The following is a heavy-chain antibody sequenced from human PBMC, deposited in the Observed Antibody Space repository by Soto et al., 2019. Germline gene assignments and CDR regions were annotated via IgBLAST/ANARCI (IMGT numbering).Heavy chain of an antibody. V-gene: IGHV1-69*13. J-gene: IGHJ3*02. CDR1: GGTFSSYA. D-gene: IGHD2-15*01. CDR3: ARVARYCSGGSCYIPDAFDI. CDR2: IIPIFGTA. Sequence: ASVKVSCKASGGTFSSYAISWVRQAPGQGLEWMGGIIPIFGTANYAQKFQGGVTITADESTSTAYMELSSLRSEDTAVYYCARVARYCSGGSCYIPDAFDIWGQGTMVTVSS.